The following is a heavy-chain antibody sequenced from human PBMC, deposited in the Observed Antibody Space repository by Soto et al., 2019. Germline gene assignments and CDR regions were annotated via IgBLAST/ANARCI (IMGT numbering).Heavy chain of an antibody. J-gene: IGHJ4*02. CDR1: GFTFSSYG. CDR2: ISYDGSNK. V-gene: IGHV3-30*18. CDR3: AKDPTGSFDY. Sequence: QVQLVESGGGVVQPGRSLRLSCAASGFTFSSYGMHWVRQATGKGLEWVAVISYDGSNKYYADSVKGRFTISRDNSKNTLYLQMNRLRSEDTAVYYCAKDPTGSFDYWGQGTLVTVSS.